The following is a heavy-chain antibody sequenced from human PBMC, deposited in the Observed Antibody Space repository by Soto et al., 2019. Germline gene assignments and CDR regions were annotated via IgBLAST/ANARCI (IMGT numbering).Heavy chain of an antibody. J-gene: IGHJ5*02. CDR1: GFTFSSYA. D-gene: IGHD4-4*01. Sequence: PGGSLRLSCAASGFTFSSYAMSWVRQAPGKGLEWVSGISSSGGSTYYADSVKGRFTISRDNSKNTLYLQMHSLRAEDTAVYYCAKVAATVTTLNWFDPWGQGTLVTVSS. CDR2: ISSSGGST. CDR3: AKVAATVTTLNWFDP. V-gene: IGHV3-23*01.